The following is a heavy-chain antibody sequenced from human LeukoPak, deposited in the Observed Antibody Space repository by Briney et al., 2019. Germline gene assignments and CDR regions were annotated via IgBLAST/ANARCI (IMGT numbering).Heavy chain of an antibody. V-gene: IGHV3-21*01. CDR2: ISSSSSYI. CDR1: GFTFSSYS. D-gene: IGHD1-26*01. J-gene: IGHJ4*02. CDR3: AREDSGSYLDY. Sequence: GGSLRLSCAASGFTFSSYSMNWVRQAPGKGLEWVSSISSSSSYIYYADSVKGRFTISRDNAKNSLYLQRNSLRAEDTAVYYCAREDSGSYLDYWGQGTLVTVSS.